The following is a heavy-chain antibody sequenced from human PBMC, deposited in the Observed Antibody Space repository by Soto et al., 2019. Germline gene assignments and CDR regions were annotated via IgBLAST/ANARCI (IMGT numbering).Heavy chain of an antibody. CDR2: ISDDGDKR. CDR3: AKARVRIVRANSFDN. Sequence: PGGSLRLSCVGSGFTFSNYGMHWVRQPPGKGLEWVALISDDGDKRYYADSVRGRLIISRDNSKDTLYLQMNSLGPDDTAVYFCAKARVRIVRANSFDNWGQGTPVTVSS. CDR1: GFTFSNYG. V-gene: IGHV3-30*18. D-gene: IGHD1-26*01. J-gene: IGHJ4*02.